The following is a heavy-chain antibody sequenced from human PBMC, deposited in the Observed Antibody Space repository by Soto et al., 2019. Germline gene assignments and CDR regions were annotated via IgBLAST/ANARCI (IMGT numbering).Heavy chain of an antibody. CDR3: ANWNCAFLMGFDY. CDR1: GGSISNSNW. Sequence: QVQLQESGPGLVKPSGTLSLTCDVSGGSISNSNWWSWVRQPPGKGLEWVGEIYQSGYTNYNPSLKSRVTISMDKSKNQFSLKVRSVTAADTAVYYCANWNCAFLMGFDYWGQGILVTVSS. CDR2: IYQSGYT. V-gene: IGHV4-4*02. J-gene: IGHJ4*02. D-gene: IGHD1-7*01.